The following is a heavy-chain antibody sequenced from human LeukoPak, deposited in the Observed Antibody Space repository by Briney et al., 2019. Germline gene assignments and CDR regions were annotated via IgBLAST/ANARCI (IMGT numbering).Heavy chain of an antibody. D-gene: IGHD3-3*01. J-gene: IGHJ4*02. CDR2: IYYSGST. CDR1: GGSISSSSYY. Sequence: SETLSLTCIVSGGSISSSSYYWGWIRQPPGKGLEWIGSIYYSGSTYYNPSLKSRVTISVDTSKNQFSLKLSSVTAADTAVYYCASVFYTTYYDFWSGYSSFFDYWGQGTLVTVSS. V-gene: IGHV4-39*07. CDR3: ASVFYTTYYDFWSGYSSFFDY.